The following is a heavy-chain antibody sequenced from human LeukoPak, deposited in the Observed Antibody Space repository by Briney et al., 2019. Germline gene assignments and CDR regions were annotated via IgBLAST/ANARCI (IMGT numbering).Heavy chain of an antibody. V-gene: IGHV4-34*01. Sequence: PSETLSLTRAVYGGSFSGYYWSWIRQSPGKGLEWIGEINHSGSTNYNPSLKSRVTISVDTSKNQFSLKLSSVTAADTAVYYCARVSLVRGVKPLDYWGQGTLVTVSS. J-gene: IGHJ4*02. CDR3: ARVSLVRGVKPLDY. CDR2: INHSGST. CDR1: GGSFSGYY. D-gene: IGHD3-10*01.